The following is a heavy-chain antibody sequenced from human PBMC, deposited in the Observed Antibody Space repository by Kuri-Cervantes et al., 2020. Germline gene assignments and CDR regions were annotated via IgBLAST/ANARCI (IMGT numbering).Heavy chain of an antibody. CDR2: IKQDGSEK. CDR3: ARDGDYGDYTV. D-gene: IGHD4-17*01. CDR1: GFG. V-gene: IGHV3-7*01. Sequence: GGSLRLSCAASGFGQAPGKGLEWVANIKQDGSEKYYVDSVKGRFTISRDNAKNSLYLQMNSLRAEDTAVYYCARDGDYGDYTVWGQGTTVTVSS. J-gene: IGHJ6*02.